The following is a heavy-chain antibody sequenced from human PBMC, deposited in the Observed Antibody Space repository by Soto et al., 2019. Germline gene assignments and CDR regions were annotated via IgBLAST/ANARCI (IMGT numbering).Heavy chain of an antibody. CDR2: IYWDDDK. CDR1: GFSLSTSGVG. Sequence: SGPTLVNPTQTLTLTCTFSGFSLSTSGVGVGWIRQPPGKALEWLALIYWDDDKRYSPSLKSRLTITKDTSKNQVVLTMTNMDPVDTATYYCAHMTYYDFWSGYSRQFDYWGQGTLVTVSS. D-gene: IGHD3-3*01. V-gene: IGHV2-5*02. CDR3: AHMTYYDFWSGYSRQFDY. J-gene: IGHJ4*02.